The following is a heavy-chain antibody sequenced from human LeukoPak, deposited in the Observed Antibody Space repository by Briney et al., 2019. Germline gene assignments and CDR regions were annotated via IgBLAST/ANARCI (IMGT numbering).Heavy chain of an antibody. D-gene: IGHD1-14*01. V-gene: IGHV3-23*01. CDR2: ITESGGNT. J-gene: IGHJ4*02. Sequence: GGSLRLSCAASGFAFSNYGMTWVRQAPGKGLECVSAITESGGNTYYADSVKARFTISRDNSKNTLHLQMTSLSVEDTAVYYCAPRSSDRAFDFWGQGTLVTVSS. CDR1: GFAFSNYG. CDR3: APRSSDRAFDF.